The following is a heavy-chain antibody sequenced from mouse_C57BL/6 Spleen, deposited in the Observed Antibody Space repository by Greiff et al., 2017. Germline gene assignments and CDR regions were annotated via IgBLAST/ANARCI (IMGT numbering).Heavy chain of an antibody. CDR1: GYTFTSYW. CDR2: IHPNSGST. Sequence: QVQLQQPGAELVKPGASVKLSCKASGYTFTSYWMHWVKQRPGQGLEWIGMIHPNSGSTNYNEKFKSKATLTVDKSSSTAYMQLSSLTSEDSAVYYCAPDSSGPFAYWGQGTLVTVSA. CDR3: APDSSGPFAY. J-gene: IGHJ3*01. D-gene: IGHD3-2*02. V-gene: IGHV1-64*01.